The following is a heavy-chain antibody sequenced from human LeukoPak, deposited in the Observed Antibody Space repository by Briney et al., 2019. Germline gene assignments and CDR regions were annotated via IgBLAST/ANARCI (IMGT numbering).Heavy chain of an antibody. Sequence: SETLSLTCAVYGGSFSGYYWSWIRQPPGKGLEWIGEINHSGSTNYNPSLKSRVTISVDTSKNQFSLKLSSVTVADTAVYYCARAGGYYYDSSGYVPLLDAFDIWGQGTMVTVSS. CDR1: GGSFSGYY. V-gene: IGHV4-34*01. CDR3: ARAGGYYYDSSGYVPLLDAFDI. D-gene: IGHD3-22*01. J-gene: IGHJ3*02. CDR2: INHSGST.